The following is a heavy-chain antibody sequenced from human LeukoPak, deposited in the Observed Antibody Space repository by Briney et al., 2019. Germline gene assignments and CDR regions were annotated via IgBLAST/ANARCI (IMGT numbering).Heavy chain of an antibody. Sequence: PGGSLRLSCTASGFTFSSHWIHWVRQAPGMGLVWVSRINEHGTDSMCAESVKGRFTISRDNAKNSLYLQMNSLRAEDTAVYYCGRDSSWFSEPIDYWGQGTLVTVSS. D-gene: IGHD6-13*01. CDR2: INEHGTDS. J-gene: IGHJ4*02. CDR3: GRDSSWFSEPIDY. CDR1: GFTFSSHW. V-gene: IGHV3-74*03.